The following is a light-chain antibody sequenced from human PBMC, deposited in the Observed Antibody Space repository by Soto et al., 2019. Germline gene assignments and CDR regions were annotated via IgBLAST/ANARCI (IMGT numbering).Light chain of an antibody. CDR1: QSISSY. J-gene: IGKJ5*01. CDR3: QQSYSTPLIT. Sequence: DIQVTQSPSSLSASVGDRVTITCRASQSISSYLNWYQQKPGKAPKLLIYAASSLQSGVPSRFRGSGSGTDFTLTISSLQPEDFATYYCQQSYSTPLITFGQGTRLEIK. CDR2: AAS. V-gene: IGKV1-39*01.